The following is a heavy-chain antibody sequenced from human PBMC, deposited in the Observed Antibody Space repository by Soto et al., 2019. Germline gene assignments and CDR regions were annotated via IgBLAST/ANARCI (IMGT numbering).Heavy chain of an antibody. CDR1: GFTFSTYG. CDR2: IRFDGRNE. CDR3: ASGDDSNHGREFEY. D-gene: IGHD4-4*01. V-gene: IGHV3-33*01. J-gene: IGHJ4*02. Sequence: PGGSLRLSFVAPGFTFSTYGMHWVRQAPGKGLEWVAVIRFDGRNENYAESVKGRFTISRDNLKNTLHLQMNSLRVEDTAVYYCASGDDSNHGREFEYWGQGISVTVSS.